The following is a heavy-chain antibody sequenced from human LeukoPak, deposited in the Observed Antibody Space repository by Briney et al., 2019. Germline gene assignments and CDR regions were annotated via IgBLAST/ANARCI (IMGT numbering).Heavy chain of an antibody. CDR3: ARGWVAYCGGDCRLNYYGMDV. CDR2: INPSGGST. D-gene: IGHD2-21*02. CDR1: GYTFTSYY. J-gene: IGHJ6*02. Sequence: ASVKVSCKASGYTFTSYYMHWVRQTPGQGLEWMGIINPSGGSTSYAQKFQGRVTMTRDTSTSTVYMELSSLRSEDTAVYYCARGWVAYCGGDCRLNYYGMDVWGQGTTVTVSS. V-gene: IGHV1-46*01.